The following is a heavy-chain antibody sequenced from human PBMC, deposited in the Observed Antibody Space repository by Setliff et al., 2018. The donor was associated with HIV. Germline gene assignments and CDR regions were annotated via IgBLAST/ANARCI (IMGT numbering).Heavy chain of an antibody. CDR3: ARGRYCSGGSCYGPYYY. CDR2: INPNSGGT. D-gene: IGHD2-15*01. Sequence: EASVKVSCKASGYTFTGYYMHWVRQAPGQGLEWMGRINPNSGGTNYAQKFQGRVTMTRDTSISTAYMELSRLRSDDTAVYYCARGRYCSGGSCYGPYYYWGQGTLVTVSS. V-gene: IGHV1-2*06. CDR1: GYTFTGYY. J-gene: IGHJ4*02.